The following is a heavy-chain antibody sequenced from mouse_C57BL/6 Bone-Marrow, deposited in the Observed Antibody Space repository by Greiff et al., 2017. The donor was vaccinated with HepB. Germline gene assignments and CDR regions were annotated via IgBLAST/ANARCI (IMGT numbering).Heavy chain of an antibody. V-gene: IGHV1-26*01. J-gene: IGHJ1*03. D-gene: IGHD2-3*01. Sequence: EVKLQQSGPELVKPGASVKISCKASGYTFTDYYMNWVKQSHGKSLEWIGDINPNNGGTSYNQKFKGKATLTVDKSSSTAYMELRSLTSEDSAVYYCARGGWLLLYWYFDVWGTGTTVTVSS. CDR3: ARGGWLLLYWYFDV. CDR1: GYTFTDYY. CDR2: INPNNGGT.